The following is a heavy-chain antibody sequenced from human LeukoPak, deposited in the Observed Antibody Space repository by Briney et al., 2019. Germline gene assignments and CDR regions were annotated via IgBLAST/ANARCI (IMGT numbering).Heavy chain of an antibody. V-gene: IGHV3-30-3*02. CDR2: TSDSGSLQ. D-gene: IGHD2-8*01. Sequence: GRSLRLSCAASGFSFKNYAMHWVRQAPGKGLEWVAVTSDSGSLQWYADSVKGRFTISRDNSKNTVHLQMSSLRVDDTSTYYCAQGGTMGTLMGGGDFDYWGQGTLVTVSS. J-gene: IGHJ4*02. CDR1: GFSFKNYA. CDR3: AQGGTMGTLMGGGDFDY.